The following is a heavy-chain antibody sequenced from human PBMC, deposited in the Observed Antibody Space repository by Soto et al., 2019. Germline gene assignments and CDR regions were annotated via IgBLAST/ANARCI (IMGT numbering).Heavy chain of an antibody. CDR3: ARETYYDFWSGPYYGMDV. V-gene: IGHV3-30-3*01. CDR1: GFTFSSYA. J-gene: IGHJ6*02. D-gene: IGHD3-3*01. Sequence: QVQLVESGGGVVQPGRSLRLSCAASGFTFSSYAMHWVRQAPGKGLEWVAVISYDGSNKYYADSVKGRFTISRDNSKNTVYLQMNSLRAEDPAVYYCARETYYDFWSGPYYGMDVWGQGTTVTVSS. CDR2: ISYDGSNK.